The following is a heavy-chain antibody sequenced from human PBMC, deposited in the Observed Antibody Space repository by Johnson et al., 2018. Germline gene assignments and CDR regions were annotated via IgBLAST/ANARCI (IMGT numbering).Heavy chain of an antibody. V-gene: IGHV3-21*01. CDR2: ISSSSSYI. CDR3: ARITMIGGMDV. J-gene: IGHJ6*02. D-gene: IGHD3-22*01. CDR1: GFTFSSYS. Sequence: VQLVQSGGGLVKPGGSXRLSCAASGFTFSSYSMNWVRQAPGKGLEWVSSISSSSSYIYYADPVKGRFTISRDNAKNSLYLQMNSLRAEETAVYYCARITMIGGMDVWGQGTTVTVSS.